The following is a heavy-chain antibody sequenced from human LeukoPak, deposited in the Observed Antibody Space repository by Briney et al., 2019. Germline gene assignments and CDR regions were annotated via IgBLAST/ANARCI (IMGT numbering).Heavy chain of an antibody. CDR1: GYSFINYW. V-gene: IGHV5-51*01. CDR3: ARSTSGRTDYFDY. CDR2: IYPGDSNT. J-gene: IGHJ4*02. D-gene: IGHD6-19*01. Sequence: PGESLKISCKGSGYSFINYWIGWVRQMPGKGLEWMGVIYPGDSNTRYSPSFQGQVTISADKSISTAYLQWSSLKASDTAMYYCARSTSGRTDYFDYWGRGTLVTVSS.